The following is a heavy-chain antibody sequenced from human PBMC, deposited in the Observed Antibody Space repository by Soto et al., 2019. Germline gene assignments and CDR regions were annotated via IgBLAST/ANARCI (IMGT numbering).Heavy chain of an antibody. J-gene: IGHJ4*02. Sequence: QVQLVESGGGLVKPGGSLRLSCAASGFTFSDYYMSWIRQAPGKGLEWVSYVGRSGTYTNYADSVKGRFTISRDNAKNSLYLQMNSLGAEDTAVYYCATYYYYSSGYYYFAYWCQGTLVTVSS. D-gene: IGHD3-22*01. V-gene: IGHV3-11*06. CDR1: GFTFSDYY. CDR2: VGRSGTYT. CDR3: ATYYYYSSGYYYFAY.